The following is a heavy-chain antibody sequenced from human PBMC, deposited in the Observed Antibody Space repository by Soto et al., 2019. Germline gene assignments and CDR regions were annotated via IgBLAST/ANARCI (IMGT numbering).Heavy chain of an antibody. J-gene: IGHJ4*02. CDR2: ISGSGGST. V-gene: IGHV3-23*01. D-gene: IGHD6-13*01. CDR3: AKEVKQQPPFDY. Sequence: AWGFLRLSCAASGFTFSSYAMSWVRQAPGKGLEWVSAISGSGGSTYYADSVKGRFTISRDNSKNTLYLQMNSLRAEDTAVYYCAKEVKQQPPFDYWGQGTLVTVSS. CDR1: GFTFSSYA.